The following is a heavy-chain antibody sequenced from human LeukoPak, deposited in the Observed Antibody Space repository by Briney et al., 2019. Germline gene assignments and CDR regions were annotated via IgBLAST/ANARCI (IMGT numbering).Heavy chain of an antibody. CDR2: IFSSSTYI. V-gene: IGHV3-21*04. CDR1: GFAFNTYS. Sequence: GGSVRLSCAASGFAFNTYSMMCLPHAPGKAREWVSFIFSSSTYIYHRVSVKGLFTISRDNPTNSLYLQMANLSATHADVYYCVKEASSAWVYDHWGEGTLVTVSS. J-gene: IGHJ4*02. D-gene: IGHD6-19*01. CDR3: VKEASSAWVYDH.